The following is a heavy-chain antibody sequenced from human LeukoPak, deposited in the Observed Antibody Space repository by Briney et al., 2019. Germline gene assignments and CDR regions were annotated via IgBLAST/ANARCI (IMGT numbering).Heavy chain of an antibody. CDR2: ISGSGLST. CDR3: ARKGNAFDF. J-gene: IGHJ3*01. D-gene: IGHD3-10*01. Sequence: GGSLRLSCAASEFTFSSYAMSWVRQAPGKGLEWVSTISGSGLSTYYADSVKGRFTISRDNFKNTLYLQMNSLRAEDTAVYYCARKGNAFDFWGQGTMVTVSS. CDR1: EFTFSSYA. V-gene: IGHV3-23*01.